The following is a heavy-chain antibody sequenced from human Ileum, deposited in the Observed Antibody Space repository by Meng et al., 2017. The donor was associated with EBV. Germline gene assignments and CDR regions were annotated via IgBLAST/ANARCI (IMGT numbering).Heavy chain of an antibody. CDR3: ARDYSSSWYSGGFFKY. CDR2: IFNSGST. CDR1: GASISSTPYY. D-gene: IGHD6-13*01. V-gene: IGHV4-39*07. J-gene: IGHJ1*01. Sequence: LLLQWSGPGLVKPSATLSLTCTVSGASISSTPYYWGWIRQPPGKGLEWIGNIFNSGSTSYSPSLKSRVTISVDTSKNQFSLKLSSVTAADTAVYYCARDYSSSWYSGGFFKYWGQGILVTVSS.